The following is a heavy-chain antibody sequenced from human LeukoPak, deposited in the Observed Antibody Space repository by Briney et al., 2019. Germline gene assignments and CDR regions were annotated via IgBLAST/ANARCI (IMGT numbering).Heavy chain of an antibody. V-gene: IGHV3-23*01. CDR2: ISGSGGST. J-gene: IGHJ4*02. D-gene: IGHD3-10*01. CDR1: GFTFSSYG. Sequence: GGTLRLSCAASGFTFSSYGMNWCRQAPGKGLELVSAISGSGGSTYYADAVKGRFTISRDNSKNTLYLKMNSLRAEDTAVYYCAKGRSGSSPFDYWGQGTLVTVSS. CDR3: AKGRSGSSPFDY.